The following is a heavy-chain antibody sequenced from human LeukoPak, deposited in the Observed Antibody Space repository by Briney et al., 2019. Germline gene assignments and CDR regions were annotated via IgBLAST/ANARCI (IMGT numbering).Heavy chain of an antibody. J-gene: IGHJ4*02. CDR1: GYTFTSYA. Sequence: ASVKVSCKASGYTFTSYAMNWVRQAPGQRLEWMGWINAGNGKTKSSQRFQDRVTITRDTSASTAYMELNSLRSEGTAVYYCARGIWSSHNKDYYFDYWGQGSLVTVSS. CDR3: ARGIWSSHNKDYYFDY. CDR2: INAGNGKT. D-gene: IGHD2-21*01. V-gene: IGHV1-3*01.